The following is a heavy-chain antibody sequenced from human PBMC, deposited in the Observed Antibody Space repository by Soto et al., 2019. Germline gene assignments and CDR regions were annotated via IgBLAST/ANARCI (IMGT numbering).Heavy chain of an antibody. V-gene: IGHV3-23*01. CDR1: GFPFSSYA. J-gene: IGHJ5*02. Sequence: PGWSLRLSCAASGFPFSSYALTWVRQAPGTGLEWVSTITVSGTSTYYADSVKGRFTISRDNSKNTVYLQINSLRAEDTAVYYCEKITAAGWFDPWGHGALVTVSS. D-gene: IGHD6-13*01. CDR2: ITVSGTST. CDR3: EKITAAGWFDP.